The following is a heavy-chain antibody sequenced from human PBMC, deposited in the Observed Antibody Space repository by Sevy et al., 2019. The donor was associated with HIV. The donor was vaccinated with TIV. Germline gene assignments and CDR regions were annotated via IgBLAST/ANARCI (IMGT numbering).Heavy chain of an antibody. V-gene: IGHV4-30-4*01. D-gene: IGHD3-16*01. J-gene: IGHJ3*02. CDR1: GGSISSDDYY. CDR2: IYYSGST. Sequence: SETPSLTCTVSGGSISSDDYYWSWIRQPPGKGLEWIGYIYYSGSTYYNPSLKSRVTISVDTSKNQFSLKLSSVTAADTAVYYCAREEGANAFDIWGQGTMVTVSS. CDR3: AREEGANAFDI.